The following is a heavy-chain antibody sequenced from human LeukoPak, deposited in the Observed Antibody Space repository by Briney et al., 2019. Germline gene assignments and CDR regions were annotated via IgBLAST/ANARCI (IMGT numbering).Heavy chain of an antibody. D-gene: IGHD5-18*01. CDR1: GGTFSSYA. CDR3: ARVDSYGSYLFDY. CDR2: IIPIFGTA. V-gene: IGHV1-69*06. Sequence: RASVKVSCKASGGTFSSYAISWVRQAPGQGLEWMGGIIPIFGTANYAQKFQGRVTITEDKSTSTAYMGLSSLRSEDTGVYYCARVDSYGSYLFDYWGQGTLVTVSS. J-gene: IGHJ4*02.